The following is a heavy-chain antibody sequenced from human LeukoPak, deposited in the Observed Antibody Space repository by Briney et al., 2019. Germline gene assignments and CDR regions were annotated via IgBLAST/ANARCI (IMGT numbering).Heavy chain of an antibody. J-gene: IGHJ4*02. D-gene: IGHD2-2*01. CDR3: ARASSASWHYFDD. V-gene: IGHV3-74*01. CDR1: GFTFSSYW. Sequence: GGSLRLSCVASGFTFSSYWMHWVRQAPGKGLVWVSRINSDASSRSYADSVKGRFTISRDNAKNTLYLQMNTVRAEDTAVYYCARASSASWHYFDDWGQGTLVTVSS. CDR2: INSDASSR.